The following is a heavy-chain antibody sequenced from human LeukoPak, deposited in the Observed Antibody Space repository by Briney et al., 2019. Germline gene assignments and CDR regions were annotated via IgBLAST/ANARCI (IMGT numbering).Heavy chain of an antibody. D-gene: IGHD4-17*01. J-gene: IGHJ6*03. CDR2: IYTSGST. CDR1: GGSISSGSYY. V-gene: IGHV4-61*02. CDR3: ARGNYGDYKYYYYYMDV. Sequence: SQTLSLTCTVSGGSISSGSYYWSWIRQPAGKGLEWIGRIYTSGSTNYNPSLKSRVTISVDTSKNQFSLKLSSVTAADTAVYYCARGNYGDYKYYYYYMDVWGKGTTVTVSS.